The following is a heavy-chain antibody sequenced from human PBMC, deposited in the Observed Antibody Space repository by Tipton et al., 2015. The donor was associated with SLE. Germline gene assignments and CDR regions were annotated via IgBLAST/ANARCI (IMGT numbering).Heavy chain of an antibody. CDR2: IKQDGSEK. CDR3: ARGRRDRNLFLTN. Sequence: SLRLSCAASGFTFSSYWMSWVRQDPGKGLEWVANIKQDGSEKYYVDSVKGRFTISRDNAKNSLYLQMNSLRAEDTAVYYCARGRRDRNLFLTNWGQGTLVTVSS. J-gene: IGHJ4*02. D-gene: IGHD3-9*01. CDR1: GFTFSSYW. V-gene: IGHV3-7*04.